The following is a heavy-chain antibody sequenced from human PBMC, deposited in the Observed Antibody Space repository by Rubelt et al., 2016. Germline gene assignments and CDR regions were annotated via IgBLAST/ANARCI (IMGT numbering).Heavy chain of an antibody. CDR3: ATVTVGTSYDDH. Sequence: QVQLVQSGAEVKKPGASVKVSCKVSGYTLTELSMHWVRQAPGKGLEWMGGFDAEEDETIYASEFQGRVTMTEDTSKDTAYMELSRLRSEDTAVYYCATVTVGTSYDDHWGQGTLVTVSS. D-gene: IGHD3/OR15-3a*01. J-gene: IGHJ4*02. CDR1: GYTLTELS. CDR2: FDAEEDET. V-gene: IGHV1-24*01.